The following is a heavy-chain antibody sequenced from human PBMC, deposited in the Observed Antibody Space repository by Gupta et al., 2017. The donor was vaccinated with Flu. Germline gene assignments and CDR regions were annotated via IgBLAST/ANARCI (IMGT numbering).Heavy chain of an antibody. V-gene: IGHV3-21*01. Sequence: EVQLVESGGGLVKPGGSLSLSCAASGFTFSSYSMNWVRQAPGKGLEWVSSISSSSSYIYYADSVKGRFTISRDNAKNSLYLQMNSLRAEDTAVYYCARVYCSSTSCYFDYWGQGTLVTVSS. CDR1: GFTFSSYS. CDR3: ARVYCSSTSCYFDY. D-gene: IGHD2-2*01. CDR2: ISSSSSYI. J-gene: IGHJ4*02.